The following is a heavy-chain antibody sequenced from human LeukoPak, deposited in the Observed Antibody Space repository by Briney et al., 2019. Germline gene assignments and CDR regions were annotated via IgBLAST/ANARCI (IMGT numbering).Heavy chain of an antibody. V-gene: IGHV4-59*01. J-gene: IGHJ4*02. CDR3: ARGPRYYGSG. Sequence: PSETLSLTCTVSGGSISSYYWSWIRQPPGKGLEWIGYIYYSGSTNYNPSLKSRVTISVDTSKNQFSLKLSSVTAADTAVYCCARGPRYYGSGWGQGTLVTVSS. CDR2: IYYSGST. D-gene: IGHD3-10*01. CDR1: GGSISSYY.